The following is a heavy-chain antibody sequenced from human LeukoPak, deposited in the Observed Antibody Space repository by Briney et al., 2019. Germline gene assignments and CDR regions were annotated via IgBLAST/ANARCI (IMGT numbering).Heavy chain of an antibody. D-gene: IGHD6-19*01. J-gene: IGHJ4*02. CDR1: GLTFSSYA. Sequence: GGSLRLSCAASGLTFSSYAMSWVRQAPGKGLEWVSAISGSGGSTYYADSVKGRFTISRDNSKNTLYLQMNSLRAEDTAVYYCAKDPPRGSGWYYFDYWGQGTLVTVSS. CDR3: AKDPPRGSGWYYFDY. V-gene: IGHV3-23*01. CDR2: ISGSGGST.